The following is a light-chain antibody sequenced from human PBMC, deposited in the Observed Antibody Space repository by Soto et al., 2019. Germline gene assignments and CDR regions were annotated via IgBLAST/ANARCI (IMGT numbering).Light chain of an antibody. CDR1: QSISSQ. Sequence: DIQMTQSPSTLSASVGDRVTITCRASQSISSQLAWYQQKPGKVPKLLIYDASSLESGVPSRFSGSGSGTEFTLTISSLQPDDCATYYCQHYNSYSEAFGQGTKVDIK. V-gene: IGKV1-5*01. J-gene: IGKJ1*01. CDR3: QHYNSYSEA. CDR2: DAS.